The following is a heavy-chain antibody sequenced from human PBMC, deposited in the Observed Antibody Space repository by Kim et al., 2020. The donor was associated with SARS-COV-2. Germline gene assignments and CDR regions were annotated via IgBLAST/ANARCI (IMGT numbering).Heavy chain of an antibody. D-gene: IGHD3-10*01. J-gene: IGHJ4*02. CDR2: IIPILGIA. CDR1: GGTFSSYA. CDR3: ARGTGGWFGELRGDY. Sequence: SVKVSCKASGGTFSSYAISWVRQAPGQGLEWMGRIIPILGIANYAQKFQGRVTITADKSTSTAYMELSSLRSEDTAVYYCARGTGGWFGELRGDYWGQGTLVTVSS. V-gene: IGHV1-69*04.